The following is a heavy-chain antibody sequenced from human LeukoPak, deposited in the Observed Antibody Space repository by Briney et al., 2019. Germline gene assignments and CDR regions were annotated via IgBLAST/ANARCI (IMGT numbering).Heavy chain of an antibody. CDR2: ISAYNGNT. Sequence: ASVKVSCKASGYTFTSYGISWVRQAPGQGLEWMGWISAYNGNTNYAQRLQGRVTMTTDTSTSTAYMELRSLRSDDTAVYYCARVDSGGYYGGYYYYYYMDVWGKGTTVTVSS. CDR3: ARVDSGGYYGGYYYYYYMDV. D-gene: IGHD1-26*01. V-gene: IGHV1-18*01. J-gene: IGHJ6*03. CDR1: GYTFTSYG.